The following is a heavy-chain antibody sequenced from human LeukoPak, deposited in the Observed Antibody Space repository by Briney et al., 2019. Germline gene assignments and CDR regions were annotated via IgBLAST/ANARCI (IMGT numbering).Heavy chain of an antibody. CDR2: INPNSGGT. Sequence: ASVKVSCKASGYTFTGYYMHWVRQAPGQGLERMGWINPNSGGTNYAQKFQGRVTMTRDTSISTAYMELSRLRSDDTAVYYCARGTTGTTLLDYWGQGTLVTVSS. CDR1: GYTFTGYY. CDR3: ARGTTGTTLLDY. V-gene: IGHV1-2*02. J-gene: IGHJ4*02. D-gene: IGHD1-1*01.